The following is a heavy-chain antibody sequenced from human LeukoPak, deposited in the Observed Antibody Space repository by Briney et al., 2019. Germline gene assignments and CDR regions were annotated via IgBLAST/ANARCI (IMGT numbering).Heavy chain of an antibody. D-gene: IGHD2-2*01. V-gene: IGHV3-11*04. Sequence: GGSLRLSCAASGFTFSDYYMSWIRQAPGKGLEWVSYISSSGSTIYYADSVKGRFTISRDNAKNSLYLQMNSLRAEDTAVYYCARRICDRGDGSTTCHAHFDYWGQGTLVTVSS. J-gene: IGHJ4*02. CDR1: GFTFSDYY. CDR3: ARRICDRGDGSTTCHAHFDY. CDR2: ISSSGSTI.